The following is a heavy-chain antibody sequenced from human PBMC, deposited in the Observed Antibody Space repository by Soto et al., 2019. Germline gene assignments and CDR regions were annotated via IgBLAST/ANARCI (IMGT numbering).Heavy chain of an antibody. CDR1: GGTFNSYA. J-gene: IGHJ3*02. V-gene: IGHV1-69*01. D-gene: IGHD2-15*01. Sequence: QVQLVQSGAEVKKPGSSVKVSCKASGGTFNSYAISWVRQAPGQGLEWMGGIIPIFGTANYVQKFQARVTMAADESTSIAYMDLSNLKSEDTAVYYCARVNCSGGSCYLTANAVDIWGQGTMVTVSS. CDR2: IIPIFGTA. CDR3: ARVNCSGGSCYLTANAVDI.